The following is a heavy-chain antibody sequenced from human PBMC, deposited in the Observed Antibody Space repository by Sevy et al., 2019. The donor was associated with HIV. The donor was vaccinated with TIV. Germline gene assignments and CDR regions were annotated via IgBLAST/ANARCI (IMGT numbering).Heavy chain of an antibody. Sequence: GGSLRLSCAASGFTFSSYAMSWVRQAPGKGLEWVSAISGSGNTYYADSVKGRFTISRDNPKNTLFLQMNSLRAEDMAVYYCAKDRSHIIMIRGDVIFDYWGQGTLVTVSS. V-gene: IGHV3-23*01. D-gene: IGHD3-10*01. J-gene: IGHJ4*02. CDR1: GFTFSSYA. CDR2: ISGSGNT. CDR3: AKDRSHIIMIRGDVIFDY.